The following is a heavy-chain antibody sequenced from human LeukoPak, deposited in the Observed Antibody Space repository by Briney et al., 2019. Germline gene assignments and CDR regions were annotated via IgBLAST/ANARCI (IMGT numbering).Heavy chain of an antibody. CDR2: ISGSGGST. J-gene: IGHJ4*02. CDR1: GFTFSSYA. V-gene: IGHV3-23*01. D-gene: IGHD3-3*01. CDR3: AKDGYYDFWSGSNGDFYYFDY. Sequence: PGGSLRLSCAASGFTFSSYAMSWVRQAPGKGLEWVSAISGSGGSTYYADSVKGRFTISRDNSKNTLYLQMNSLRAEDTAVYYCAKDGYYDFWSGSNGDFYYFDYWGQGTLVTVSS.